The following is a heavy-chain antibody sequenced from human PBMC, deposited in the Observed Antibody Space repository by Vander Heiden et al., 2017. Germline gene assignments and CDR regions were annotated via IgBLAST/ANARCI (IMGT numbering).Heavy chain of an antibody. J-gene: IGHJ4*02. CDR1: GGSISSGGYY. V-gene: IGHV4-31*03. CDR3: ARGTGTSYDY. CDR2: IYYSGST. D-gene: IGHD1-1*01. Sequence: QVQLQESGPGLVKPSQTLSLTCIVPGGSISSGGYYLSWIRQHPGEGLEWIGYIYYSGSTYYNPSLKSRVTISPDTSKNQFSLKVSSVTAADTAAYYCARGTGTSYDYWGQGTLVTVSS.